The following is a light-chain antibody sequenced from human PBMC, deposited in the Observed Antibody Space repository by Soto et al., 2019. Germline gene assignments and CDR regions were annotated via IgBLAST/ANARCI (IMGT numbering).Light chain of an antibody. CDR3: QQYGTSPLT. V-gene: IGKV3-20*01. CDR1: QSVSNDN. J-gene: IGKJ4*01. CDR2: GAS. Sequence: ETVLTQSPGTLTLSPGERATLSCRATQSVSNDNLALYQQRPGLAPRLLIFGASGRDTGIPDRFSGRGSGTDFTLTISRLEPEDFAIYYCQQYGTSPLTFGEGTKVEIK.